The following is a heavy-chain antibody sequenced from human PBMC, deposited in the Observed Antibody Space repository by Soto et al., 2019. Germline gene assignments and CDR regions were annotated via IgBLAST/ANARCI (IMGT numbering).Heavy chain of an antibody. Sequence: PSETLSLTCTVSGGSISSSSYYWGWIRQPPGKGLEWIGSIYYSGSTYYNPSLKSRVTISVDTSKNQFSLKLSSVTAADTAVYYCASIVQAERNIVATGFDYWGQGTLVTVSS. V-gene: IGHV4-39*01. J-gene: IGHJ4*02. CDR1: GGSISSSSYY. D-gene: IGHD5-12*01. CDR2: IYYSGST. CDR3: ASIVQAERNIVATGFDY.